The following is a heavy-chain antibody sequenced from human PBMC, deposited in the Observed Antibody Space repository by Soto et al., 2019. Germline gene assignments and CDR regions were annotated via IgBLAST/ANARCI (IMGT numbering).Heavy chain of an antibody. J-gene: IGHJ4*02. D-gene: IGHD3-3*01. Sequence: GGSLRLSCTGSGFTFGDYGMSWVRQAPGKGLEWVGFIRGKASGGTTEYAASVKGRFAISRDDSKSIAYLQMNSLKTEDTAVYYCTRDSYDFWSAYYFFFDYWGQGALVTVSS. CDR2: IRGKASGGTT. CDR3: TRDSYDFWSAYYFFFDY. V-gene: IGHV3-49*04. CDR1: GFTFGDYG.